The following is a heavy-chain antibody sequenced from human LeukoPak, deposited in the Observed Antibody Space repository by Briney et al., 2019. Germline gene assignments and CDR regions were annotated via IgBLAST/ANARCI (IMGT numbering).Heavy chain of an antibody. CDR2: ISWNSGSI. Sequence: GRSLRLSCAAPGFTFDDYAMHWVRQAPGKGLEWVSGISWNSGSIGYADSVKGRFTISRDNAKNSLYLQMNSLRAEDTALYYCAKSDCSSTSCPTFDYWGQGTLVTVSS. J-gene: IGHJ4*02. V-gene: IGHV3-9*01. D-gene: IGHD2-2*01. CDR3: AKSDCSSTSCPTFDY. CDR1: GFTFDDYA.